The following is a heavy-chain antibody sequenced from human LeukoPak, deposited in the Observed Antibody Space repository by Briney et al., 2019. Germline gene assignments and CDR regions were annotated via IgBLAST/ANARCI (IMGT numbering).Heavy chain of an antibody. V-gene: IGHV4-30-2*01. CDR2: IYHSGST. CDR3: ARGEEYCGGDCYSG. Sequence: PSETLSLTCAVSGGSINSGGYSWSWIRQPPGKGLEWIGYIYHSGSTYYNPSLKSRVTISVDRSKNQFSLKLSSVTAADTAVYYCARGEEYCGGDCYSGWGQGTLVTVSS. J-gene: IGHJ4*02. CDR1: GGSINSGGYS. D-gene: IGHD2-21*02.